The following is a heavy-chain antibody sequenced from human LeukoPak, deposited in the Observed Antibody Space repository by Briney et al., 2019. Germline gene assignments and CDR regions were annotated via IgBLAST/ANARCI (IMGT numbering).Heavy chain of an antibody. CDR2: IYHSGST. D-gene: IGHD4-17*01. Sequence: SETLSLTCTVSGGSISSGGYYWSWIRQPPGKGLEWIGYIYHSGSTYYNPSLKSRGTISVDRSKNQFSLKLSSVTAADTAVYYCARAPINYGDSSPTQPFDYWGQGTLVTVSS. CDR3: ARAPINYGDSSPTQPFDY. V-gene: IGHV4-30-2*01. J-gene: IGHJ4*02. CDR1: GGSISSGGYY.